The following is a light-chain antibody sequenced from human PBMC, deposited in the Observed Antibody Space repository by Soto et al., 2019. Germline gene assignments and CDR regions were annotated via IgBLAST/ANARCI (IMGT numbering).Light chain of an antibody. CDR1: QSVSNN. CDR2: GAS. V-gene: IGKV3-15*01. J-gene: IGKJ1*01. Sequence: EIAMTQSPATLSVSPGERATLSCRASQSVSNNLAWYLHKPGQAPRLVIYGASSRATGIPGRFSGSGYGTGFTLTISSLQSEDFAIYYCQQYNDWPRTFGQGTKVEIK. CDR3: QQYNDWPRT.